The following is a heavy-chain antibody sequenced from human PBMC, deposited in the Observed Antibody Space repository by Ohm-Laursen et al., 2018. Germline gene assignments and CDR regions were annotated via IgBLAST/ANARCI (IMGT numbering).Heavy chain of an antibody. CDR1: GFTFSTYW. J-gene: IGHJ4*02. CDR3: VRDRRGGSIELRA. CDR2: INQDGSEK. V-gene: IGHV3-7*01. Sequence: SLRLSCTASGFTFSTYWMNWFRQAPGKGLESVASINQDGSEKYFVDSVRGRFTIYRDSAKNSLYLQMNSLRAEDTAVYYCVRDRRGGSIELRAGGQGGLVTVSS. D-gene: IGHD6-6*01.